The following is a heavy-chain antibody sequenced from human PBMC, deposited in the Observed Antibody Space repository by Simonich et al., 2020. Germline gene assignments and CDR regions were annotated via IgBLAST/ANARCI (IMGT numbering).Heavy chain of an antibody. Sequence: VRQPPGKGLEWIGEINHSGSTNYNPSLKSRVTISVDTSKNQFSLKLSSVTAADTAVYYCAREEEYYNFWSGYYLGKNWFDPWGQGTLVTVSS. CDR3: AREEEYYNFWSGYYLGKNWFDP. D-gene: IGHD3-3*01. CDR2: INHSGST. V-gene: IGHV4-34*01. J-gene: IGHJ5*02.